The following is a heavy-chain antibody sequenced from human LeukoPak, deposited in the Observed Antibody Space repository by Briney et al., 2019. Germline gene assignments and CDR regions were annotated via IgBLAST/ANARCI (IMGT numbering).Heavy chain of an antibody. CDR3: ARDIYYDSEIDY. CDR2: INPSRGST. V-gene: IGHV1-46*01. J-gene: IGHJ4*02. D-gene: IGHD3-22*01. Sequence: ASVKVSCKASGYTFTSYYIHWVRQAPGQGLEWMGIINPSRGSTSYAQKFQGRVTMTRDASTSTFYMELSSLRSEDTAVYYCARDIYYDSEIDYWGQGTLVTDSS. CDR1: GYTFTSYY.